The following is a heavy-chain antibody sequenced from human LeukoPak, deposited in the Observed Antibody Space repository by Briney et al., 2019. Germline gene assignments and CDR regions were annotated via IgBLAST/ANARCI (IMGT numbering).Heavy chain of an antibody. CDR2: ISYDGSNK. Sequence: GGSLRLSCAASGFTFSSYAMHWVRQAPGKGLEWVAVISYDGSNKYYADSVKGRFTISRDNSKNTLYLQMNSLRAEDTAVYYCARVSKMGSPFDYWGQGTLVTASS. J-gene: IGHJ4*02. D-gene: IGHD5-24*01. CDR1: GFTFSSYA. V-gene: IGHV3-30-3*01. CDR3: ARVSKMGSPFDY.